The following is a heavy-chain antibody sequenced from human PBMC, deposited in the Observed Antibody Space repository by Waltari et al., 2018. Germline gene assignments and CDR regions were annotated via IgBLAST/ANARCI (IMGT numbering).Heavy chain of an antibody. CDR1: GGSISSSSYY. CDR2: IYYSGST. CDR3: AREEIMELPFD. J-gene: IGHJ4*02. Sequence: QLQLQESGPGLVKPSETLSLTCTVSGGSISSSSYYWGWIRQPPGKGLEWIGSIYYSGSTNYNPYLKSRVTISVDTSKNQFSLKMSSVTAADTAVYYCAREEIMELPFDWGQGTLVTVSS. D-gene: IGHD1-7*01. V-gene: IGHV4-39*07.